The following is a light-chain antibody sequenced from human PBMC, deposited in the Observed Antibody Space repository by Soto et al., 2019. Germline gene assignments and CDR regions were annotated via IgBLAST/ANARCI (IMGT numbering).Light chain of an antibody. J-gene: IGKJ5*01. CDR3: QQYNNWPFS. V-gene: IGKV3-15*01. CDR2: GAS. CDR1: QSVYSSY. Sequence: IVLTQSPGTLSLSPGERATLSCMASQSVYSSYLAWYQQKPGQAPRLLFYGASTRATGLPARFSGTGSETDFTLTISGLQSEDSAVYFCQQYNNWPFSFGQGTRLEIK.